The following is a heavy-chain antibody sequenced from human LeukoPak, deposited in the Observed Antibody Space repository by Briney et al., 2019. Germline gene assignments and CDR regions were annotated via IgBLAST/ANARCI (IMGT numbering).Heavy chain of an antibody. CDR3: ARVHRHGFIDY. CDR1: GGTFSSYA. V-gene: IGHV1-69*13. CDR2: IIPIFGTA. J-gene: IGHJ4*01. Sequence: ASVKVSCKASGGTFSSYAISWVRQAPGQGLEWMGGIIPIFGTANYAQKFQGRVTITADESTSTDYMELSSLRCEYTAVYYCARVHRHGFIDYCGQGTLVTVSS.